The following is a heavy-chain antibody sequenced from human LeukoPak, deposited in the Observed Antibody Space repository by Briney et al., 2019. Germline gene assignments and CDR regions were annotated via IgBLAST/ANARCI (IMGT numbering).Heavy chain of an antibody. CDR3: ARDWPDYDILTAHYYGMDV. CDR2: ISAYNGNT. V-gene: IGHV1-18*01. J-gene: IGHJ6*02. CDR1: GYTFNTYG. Sequence: GASVKVSCKASGYTFNTYGISWVRQAPGQGLEWMGWISAYNGNTNYAQKLQGRVTITTDTSTSTAYMELRSLRSDDTAVYYCARDWPDYDILTAHYYGMDVWGQGTTVTVSS. D-gene: IGHD3-9*01.